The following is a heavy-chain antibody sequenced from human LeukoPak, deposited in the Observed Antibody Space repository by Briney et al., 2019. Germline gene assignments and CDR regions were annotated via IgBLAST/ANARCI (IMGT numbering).Heavy chain of an antibody. CDR1: GYTFISYY. V-gene: IGHV1-46*01. D-gene: IGHD1-26*01. J-gene: IGHJ4*02. Sequence: ASVKVSCKASGYTFISYYIHWVRQAPGQGLEWMGIINPSGGGTSYTQKFQGRVTMTGDTSTSTVYMELSSLRSEDTAVYYCARGPYRYFDYWGQGTLVTVSS. CDR2: INPSGGGT. CDR3: ARGPYRYFDY.